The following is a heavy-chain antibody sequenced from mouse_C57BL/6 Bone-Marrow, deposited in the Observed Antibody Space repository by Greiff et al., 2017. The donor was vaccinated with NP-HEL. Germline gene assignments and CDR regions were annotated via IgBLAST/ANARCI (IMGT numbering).Heavy chain of an antibody. D-gene: IGHD2-3*01. J-gene: IGHJ4*01. CDR3: ARGRWVSYAMDY. CDR2: ISYSGNT. V-gene: IGHV3-8*01. CDR1: GYSITSDY. Sequence: EVKLVESGPGLAKPSQTLSLTCSVTGYSITSDYWNCIRKFPGNKLEYMGYISYSGNTYYNPSLKSRISITRDTSKNQYYLQLYSVTTEDTATYYCARGRWVSYAMDYWGQGTSVTVSS.